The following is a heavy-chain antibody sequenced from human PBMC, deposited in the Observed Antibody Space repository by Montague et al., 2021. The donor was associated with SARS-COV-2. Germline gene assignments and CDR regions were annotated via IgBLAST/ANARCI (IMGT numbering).Heavy chain of an antibody. V-gene: IGHV4-39*01. CDR3: ARQITGSGHAFDI. Sequence: SETLSLTCTVSGGSISSASYYWGWIRQPPGKGLEWIGSISYSGSTYYKSSLKSRVTISVDTSKNQFSLRLSSVTAADTAVYYCARQITGSGHAFDIWGQGTMVTVSS. D-gene: IGHD3-10*01. CDR2: ISYSGST. CDR1: GGSISSASYY. J-gene: IGHJ3*02.